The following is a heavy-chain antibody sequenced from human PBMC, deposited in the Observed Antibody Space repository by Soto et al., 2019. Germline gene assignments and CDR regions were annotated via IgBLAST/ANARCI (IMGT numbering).Heavy chain of an antibody. J-gene: IGHJ4*02. Sequence: SVKVSCKASAGTFSSYAISGVRQAPGQALEWMGGIIPIFGTANYAQQFQGRVTITADELTSTAYMELSSLRSEDTAVYYCARVPPYCSGGSCYGYWGQGTLVTVS. CDR1: AGTFSSYA. V-gene: IGHV1-69*13. CDR3: ARVPPYCSGGSCYGY. D-gene: IGHD2-15*01. CDR2: IIPIFGTA.